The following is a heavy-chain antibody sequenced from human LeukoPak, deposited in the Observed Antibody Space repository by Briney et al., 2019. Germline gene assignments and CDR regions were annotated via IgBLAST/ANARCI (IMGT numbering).Heavy chain of an antibody. D-gene: IGHD1-26*01. Sequence: PPRTLSLTCTVSVASLSSFYCSCIRRPPGERQEWIGYIYYSGTTSYNPSLKSRVTISVDTSKNQFSLKLSSVTAADTAVYYCARRGGTYTFDYWGQGTLVTVSS. V-gene: IGHV4-59*13. CDR3: ARRGGTYTFDY. CDR2: IYYSGTT. J-gene: IGHJ4*02. CDR1: VASLSSFY.